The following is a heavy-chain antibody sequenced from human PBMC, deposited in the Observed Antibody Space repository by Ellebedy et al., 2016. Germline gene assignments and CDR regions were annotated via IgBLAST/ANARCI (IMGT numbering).Heavy chain of an antibody. V-gene: IGHV3-21*01. CDR2: ISSTSYYI. CDR3: ASQMGGASDWYDY. Sequence: GESLKISXIASGFTFSNYNMHWVRQAPGKGLEWVSSISSTSYYIYYADSLKGRFTTSRDNAENSLYLQMDSLRAEDTAVYYCASQMGGASDWYDYWGQGTLVTVSS. J-gene: IGHJ4*02. CDR1: GFTFSNYN. D-gene: IGHD3-9*01.